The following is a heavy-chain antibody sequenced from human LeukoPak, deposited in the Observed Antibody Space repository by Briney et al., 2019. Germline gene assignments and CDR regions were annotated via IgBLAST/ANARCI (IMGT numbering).Heavy chain of an antibody. Sequence: PGGSLRLSCAASGFTVSSNYMSWVRQAPGKGLEWVSSISSLSSYIYYADSLKGRFTISRDNAKNSLYLQMNSLRAEDTAVYYCARGGPRDGYDYWGQGTLVTVSS. J-gene: IGHJ4*02. CDR1: GFTVSSNY. D-gene: IGHD5-18*01. CDR2: ISSLSSYI. CDR3: ARGGPRDGYDY. V-gene: IGHV3-21*01.